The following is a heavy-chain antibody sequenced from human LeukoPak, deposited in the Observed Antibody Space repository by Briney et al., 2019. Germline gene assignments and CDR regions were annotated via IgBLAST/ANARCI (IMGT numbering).Heavy chain of an antibody. V-gene: IGHV3-30-3*01. CDR2: ISSDGNNK. Sequence: QTGGSLRLSCTASGFTFSTYPMRGVREAPGKGLGWVAVISSDGNNKYYADSVKGRFTISRDNSKTTLYLQMNSLSPEDTAVYYCARGSLATAGSYYWGQGTLVTVSS. CDR1: GFTFSTYP. J-gene: IGHJ4*02. D-gene: IGHD6-13*01. CDR3: ARGSLATAGSYY.